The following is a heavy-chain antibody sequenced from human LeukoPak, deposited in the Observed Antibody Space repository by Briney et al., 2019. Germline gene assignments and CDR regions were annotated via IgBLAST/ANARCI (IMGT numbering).Heavy chain of an antibody. Sequence: SETLSLTCTMSGGSISGGSINTYYWTWIRQPPGKGLVWIGYIYYSGSTNYNPSLKSRVTISLDTSKNQFPLNLNSVTAADTAVYYCARGGGYKEVFDYWGQGTLVTVSS. CDR1: GGSISGGSINTYY. V-gene: IGHV4-61*01. CDR3: ARGGGYKEVFDY. D-gene: IGHD5-24*01. J-gene: IGHJ4*02. CDR2: IYYSGST.